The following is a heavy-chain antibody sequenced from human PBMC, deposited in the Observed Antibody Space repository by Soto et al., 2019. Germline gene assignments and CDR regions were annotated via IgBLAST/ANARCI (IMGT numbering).Heavy chain of an antibody. CDR2: VYYSGGA. CDR3: TRDGDGRMTTNPYYYYGMDV. CDR1: GGSISGYY. V-gene: IGHV4-59*01. Sequence: SETLSLTCTVSGGSISGYYWSWIRQPPGKGLEWIGNVYYSGGAKYNPSAKRRVSISVDTSKTQFPLNLSSVTAADTAVYYCTRDGDGRMTTNPYYYYGMDVWGPGITVTVS. J-gene: IGHJ6*02. D-gene: IGHD2-21*02.